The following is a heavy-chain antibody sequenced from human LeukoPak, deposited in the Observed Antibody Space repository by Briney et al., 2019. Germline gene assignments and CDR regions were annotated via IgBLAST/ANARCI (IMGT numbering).Heavy chain of an antibody. CDR3: ARDRDEYGYFDY. Sequence: SQTLSLTCTVSGGSISSGGYYWSWIRQHPGKGLEWIGYIYYSGSTYYNPSLKSRVTISVDTSKNQFSLKLSSVTAADTAAYYCARDRDEYGYFDYWGQGTLVTVSS. D-gene: IGHD2/OR15-2a*01. J-gene: IGHJ4*02. CDR1: GGSISSGGYY. CDR2: IYYSGST. V-gene: IGHV4-31*03.